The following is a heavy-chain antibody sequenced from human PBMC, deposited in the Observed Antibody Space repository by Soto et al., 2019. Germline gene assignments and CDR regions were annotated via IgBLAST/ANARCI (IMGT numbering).Heavy chain of an antibody. Sequence: GGSLRLSCASSVFTFSSYAMSCVRHSPGKGLEWVSTISGSGGSTYYADSVKGRFTISRDNSKNTLYLQMNSLRAEDTALYYCAKDASSRLTSLDLGGRGTRVTVSS. D-gene: IGHD3-16*01. CDR1: VFTFSSYA. J-gene: IGHJ2*01. V-gene: IGHV3-23*01. CDR2: ISGSGGST. CDR3: AKDASSRLTSLDL.